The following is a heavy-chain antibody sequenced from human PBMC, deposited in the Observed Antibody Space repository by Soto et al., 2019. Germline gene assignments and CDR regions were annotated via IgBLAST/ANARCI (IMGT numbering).Heavy chain of an antibody. D-gene: IGHD4-17*01. CDR3: ARVRFGDAFHY. J-gene: IGHJ4*02. CDR1: GYRFPSFG. V-gene: IGHV1-18*01. Sequence: QVQLVQSGPEVKKPGASVKVSCEVSGYRFPSFGINWVRQAPGQGLEWVGWVSPDNHNTNYAQNLQHRVSLTTDTSTNTAFLELRDLTSDDTAVYYCARVRFGDAFHYWGQGTLVTVAS. CDR2: VSPDNHNT.